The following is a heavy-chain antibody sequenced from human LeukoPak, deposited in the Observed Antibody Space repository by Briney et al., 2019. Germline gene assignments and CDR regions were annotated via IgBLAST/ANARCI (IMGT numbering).Heavy chain of an antibody. D-gene: IGHD1-14*01. J-gene: IGHJ3*02. CDR3: AKGTRTHKRDAFDS. CDR2: ISAYNGNT. V-gene: IGHV1-18*01. CDR1: GYTFTSYG. Sequence: ASVKVSCKASGYTFTSYGISWVRQAPGQGLEWMGWISAYNGNTNYAQKLQGRVTMTTDTSTSTAYMELRSLRSDATAVYYCAKGTRTHKRDAFDSWGQGTMVTVSS.